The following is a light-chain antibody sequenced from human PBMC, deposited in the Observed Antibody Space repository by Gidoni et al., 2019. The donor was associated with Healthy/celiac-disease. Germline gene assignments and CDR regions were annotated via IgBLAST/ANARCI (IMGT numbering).Light chain of an antibody. Sequence: DIQMTQSPSSLSASVGDRVTITCQASQDIRKYLNWYQQKPGKAPKLLIYDASNLETGVPSRFSGSGSGTDFTFSISSLQPEDTATYYCQQNYTLPTFGGGTKVESK. J-gene: IGKJ4*01. CDR1: QDIRKY. V-gene: IGKV1-33*01. CDR2: DAS. CDR3: QQNYTLPT.